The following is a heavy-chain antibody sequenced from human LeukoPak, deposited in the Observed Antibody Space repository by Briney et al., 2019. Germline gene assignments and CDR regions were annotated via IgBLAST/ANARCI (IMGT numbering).Heavy chain of an antibody. J-gene: IGHJ5*02. CDR2: MNPNSGNT. V-gene: IGHV1-8*01. D-gene: IGHD6-13*01. CDR3: ARGKRLRQQLYWFDP. Sequence: GASVKVSCKASGYTFTSYDINWVRQATGQGLEWMGWMNPNSGNTGYAQKFQGRDTMTRNTSISTAYMELSSLRSEDTAVYYCARGKRLRQQLYWFDPWGQGTLVTVSS. CDR1: GYTFTSYD.